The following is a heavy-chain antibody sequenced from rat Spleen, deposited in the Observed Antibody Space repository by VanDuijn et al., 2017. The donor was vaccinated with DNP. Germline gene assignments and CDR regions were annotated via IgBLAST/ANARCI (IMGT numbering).Heavy chain of an antibody. CDR2: IIYDGSRT. J-gene: IGHJ2*01. CDR1: GFTFSDYN. Sequence: EVQLVESGGGLEQPGRSLRLSCAASGFTFSDYNMAWARQAPKKGLEWVATIIYDGSRTYYRDSVKGRFTISRDNTKSTLYLQMDSLRSEDTATYYCASWTPIAPISTSNYWGQGVMVTVSS. CDR3: ASWTPIAPISTSNY. D-gene: IGHD1-2*01. V-gene: IGHV5S10*01.